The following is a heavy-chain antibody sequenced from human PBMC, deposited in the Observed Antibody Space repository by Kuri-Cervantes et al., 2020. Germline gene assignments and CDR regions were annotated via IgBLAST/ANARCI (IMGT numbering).Heavy chain of an antibody. CDR2: INHSGST. Sequence: SQTLSLTCAVYGGSFSGYYWSWIRQPPGKGLEWIGEINHSGSTNYNPSLKSRVTISVDTSKNQFSLKLSSVTAADTAVYYCARHDVHTAMVPNWFDPWGQGTTVTVSS. CDR3: ARHDVHTAMVPNWFDP. D-gene: IGHD5-18*01. CDR1: GGSFSGYY. V-gene: IGHV4-34*01. J-gene: IGHJ5*01.